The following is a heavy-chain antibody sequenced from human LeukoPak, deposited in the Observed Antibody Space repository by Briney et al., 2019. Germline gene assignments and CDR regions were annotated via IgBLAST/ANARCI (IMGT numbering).Heavy chain of an antibody. V-gene: IGHV3-30*04. CDR2: ISYDGSNK. CDR1: GFTFSSYA. J-gene: IGHJ4*02. CDR3: ARDPSRTTVTFDY. Sequence: GRSLRLSCAASGFTFSSYAMYWVRQAPGKGLEWVAVISYDGSNKYYADSVKGRFTISRDNSKNTLYLQMNSLRAEDTAVYYCARDPSRTTVTFDYWGQGTLVTVSS. D-gene: IGHD4-17*01.